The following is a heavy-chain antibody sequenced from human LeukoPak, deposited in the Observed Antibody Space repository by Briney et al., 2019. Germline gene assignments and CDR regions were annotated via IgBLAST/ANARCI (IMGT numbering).Heavy chain of an antibody. CDR2: IKLDGSEK. CDR1: GFTFGKYW. D-gene: IGHD3-3*01. J-gene: IGHJ4*02. Sequence: GGSLRLSCVASGFTFGKYWMSWVRQAPGKGLEWVANIKLDGSEKSYVDSVEGRFTISRDNTKNSLYLQMNSLRVEDTAVFYCARDQYDTWSRRGNFDSWGQGTLVIVSS. V-gene: IGHV3-7*03. CDR3: ARDQYDTWSRRGNFDS.